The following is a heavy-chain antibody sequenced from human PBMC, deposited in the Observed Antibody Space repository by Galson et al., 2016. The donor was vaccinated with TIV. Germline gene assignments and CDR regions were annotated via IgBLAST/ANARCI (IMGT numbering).Heavy chain of an antibody. CDR2: ISAGGGRT. D-gene: IGHD3-22*01. Sequence: SLRLSCAGSTLKSSSYAMSWVRQAPGKGLEWVSGISAGGGRTNYADSVKGRFTISRDNPKNTLYLQMSSLRAEDTAVYFCAKMDSSGFDYVRRFDFWGQGTLATVSS. CDR1: TLKSSSYA. J-gene: IGHJ4*02. V-gene: IGHV3-23*01. CDR3: AKMDSSGFDYVRRFDF.